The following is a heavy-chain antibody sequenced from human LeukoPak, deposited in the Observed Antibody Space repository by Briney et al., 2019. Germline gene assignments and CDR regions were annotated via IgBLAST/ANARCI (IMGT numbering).Heavy chain of an antibody. Sequence: ASVKVSCKASGYTFTTYGFSWVRQAPGQGLEWTGYIKSYTKYAEKFQDRFTMTTDTSTNTAYMELRSLTSDDTAVYYCARDRGDSSGAYWGQGTLVTVSS. CDR2: IKSYT. CDR3: ARDRGDSSGAY. J-gene: IGHJ4*02. D-gene: IGHD6-19*01. CDR1: GYTFTTYG. V-gene: IGHV1-18*01.